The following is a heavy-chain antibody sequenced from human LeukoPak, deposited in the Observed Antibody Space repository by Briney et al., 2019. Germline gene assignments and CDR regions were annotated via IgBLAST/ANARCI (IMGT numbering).Heavy chain of an antibody. CDR1: GYTFTSYG. V-gene: IGHV1-18*01. J-gene: IGHJ4*02. CDR2: ISAYNGNT. Sequence: GASVTVSCKASGYTFTSYGISWVRQAPGQGLEWMGWISAYNGNTNYAQKLQGRVTMTTDTSTSTAYMELRSLRSDDTAVYYCASASSGYYYEYWGQGTLVTVSS. D-gene: IGHD3-22*01. CDR3: ASASSGYYYEY.